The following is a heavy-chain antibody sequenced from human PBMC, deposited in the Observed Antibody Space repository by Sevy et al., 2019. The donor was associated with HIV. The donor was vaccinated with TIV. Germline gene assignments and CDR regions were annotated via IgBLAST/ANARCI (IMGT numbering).Heavy chain of an antibody. V-gene: IGHV3-21*01. D-gene: IGHD3-10*01. CDR2: ISSRSTYI. CDR1: EFTFNDDF. Sequence: GGSLRLSCVGSEFTFNDDFMTWVRQAPGKGLESVSSISSRSTYIYYADSVKGRFTISRDNAKNSMFLQMNSLRPEDTAVYYCARDRDDYASGRRHPYYYYHGMDVWGQGTTVTVSS. J-gene: IGHJ6*02. CDR3: ARDRDDYASGRRHPYYYYHGMDV.